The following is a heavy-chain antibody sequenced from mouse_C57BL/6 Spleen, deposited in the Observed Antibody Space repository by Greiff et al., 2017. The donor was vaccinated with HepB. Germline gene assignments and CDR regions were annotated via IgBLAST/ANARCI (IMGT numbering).Heavy chain of an antibody. Sequence: VQLQQPGAELVMPGASVKLSCKASGYTFTSYWMHWVKQRPGQGLEWIGEIDPSDSYTNYNQKFKGKSTLTVDKSSSTAYMQLSSLTSEDSAVYYCARSEDSYFDYWGQGTTLTVSS. CDR1: GYTFTSYW. CDR3: ARSEDSYFDY. CDR2: IDPSDSYT. J-gene: IGHJ2*01. V-gene: IGHV1-69*01.